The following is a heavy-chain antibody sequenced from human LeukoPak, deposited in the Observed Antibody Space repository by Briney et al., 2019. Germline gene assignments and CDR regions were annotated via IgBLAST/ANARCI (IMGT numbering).Heavy chain of an antibody. CDR1: GFSCSSYW. CDR2: INHSGST. V-gene: IGHV4-34*01. Sequence: ASLLLSCAASGFSCSSYWMGWGRPVPGKGLGWIGEINHSGSTNYNPSLKSRVTISVDTSKNQFSLKLNSVTAADTAVYYCARRGSTGYPVSYWGQGTLVTVSS. D-gene: IGHD3-22*01. J-gene: IGHJ4*02. CDR3: ARRGSTGYPVSY.